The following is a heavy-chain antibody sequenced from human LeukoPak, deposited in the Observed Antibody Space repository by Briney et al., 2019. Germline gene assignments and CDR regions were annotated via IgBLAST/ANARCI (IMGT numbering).Heavy chain of an antibody. J-gene: IGHJ1*01. Sequence: AASVKVSCKASGYTVTGPFMHWVRQAPGQGLEWMGNMNPNHGDTRYAQKFLGRVTMTRDTYTSTAYMELSRLGSDDTAVYYCATMGYDSSGYEYSQHWGQGTLVTVSS. D-gene: IGHD3-22*01. V-gene: IGHV1-2*02. CDR1: GYTVTGPF. CDR2: MNPNHGDT. CDR3: ATMGYDSSGYEYSQH.